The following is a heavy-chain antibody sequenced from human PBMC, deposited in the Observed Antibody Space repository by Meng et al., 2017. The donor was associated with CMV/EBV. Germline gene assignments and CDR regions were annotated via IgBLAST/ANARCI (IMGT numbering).Heavy chain of an antibody. J-gene: IGHJ5*02. V-gene: IGHV4-4*07. CDR1: GGSFSSYD. CDR2: IYTSGST. Sequence: VRLWESGRVLVKPSGSLSLSCTVSGGSFSSYDWSWVRQPAGKGLEWIGRIYTSGSTNYNPSLKSRVIMSADTSKNQFPLKLSSVPAADTAVYYCARSMVVAGDWFDPWGQGTLVTVSS. D-gene: IGHD2-15*01. CDR3: ARSMVVAGDWFDP.